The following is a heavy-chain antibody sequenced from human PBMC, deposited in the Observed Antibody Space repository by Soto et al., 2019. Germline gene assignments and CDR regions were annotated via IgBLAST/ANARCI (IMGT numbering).Heavy chain of an antibody. CDR3: ARSMVRGVEDY. J-gene: IGHJ4*02. V-gene: IGHV4-34*01. Sequence: SETLPLTCTVSGGSISRYYWSWIRQPPGKGLEWIGEINHSGSTNYNPSLKSRVTISVDTSKNQFSLKLSSVTAADTAVYYCARSMVRGVEDYWGQGTLVTVSS. CDR2: INHSGST. D-gene: IGHD3-10*01. CDR1: GGSISRYY.